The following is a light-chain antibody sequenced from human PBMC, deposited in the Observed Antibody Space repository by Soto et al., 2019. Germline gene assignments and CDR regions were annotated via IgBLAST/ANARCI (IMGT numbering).Light chain of an antibody. CDR2: NTN. CDR1: SGSVSTSYF. Sequence: QTVVTQEPSFSVSPGGTVTLSCGLSSGSVSTSYFPSWYQQTPGQAPRTLIYNTNTRSSGVPDRFSGSILGNKAALTITGAQADDESDYYCVLYLNSGGRVFGGGTKLTVL. J-gene: IGLJ3*02. V-gene: IGLV8-61*01. CDR3: VLYLNSGGRV.